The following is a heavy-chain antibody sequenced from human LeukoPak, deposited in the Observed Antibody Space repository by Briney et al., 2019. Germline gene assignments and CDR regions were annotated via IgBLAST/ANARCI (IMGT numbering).Heavy chain of an antibody. Sequence: ASVTVSYTASGYTFTIYGISWVRQAPGQGLEWMGWISAYNGNTNYAQKLQGRVTITTDTSTSTAYMELRSLRSDDTAVYYCARDYGSGSNDGMDVWGQGTTVTVSS. CDR3: ARDYGSGSNDGMDV. CDR2: ISAYNGNT. D-gene: IGHD3-10*01. CDR1: GYTFTIYG. J-gene: IGHJ6*02. V-gene: IGHV1-18*01.